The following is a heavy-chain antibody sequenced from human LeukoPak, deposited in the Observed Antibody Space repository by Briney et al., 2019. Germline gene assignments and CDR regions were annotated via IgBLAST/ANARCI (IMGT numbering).Heavy chain of an antibody. CDR3: AKSQSNGWSLDY. D-gene: IGHD6-19*01. CDR1: GSTFSSYG. V-gene: IGHV3-30*18. J-gene: IGHJ4*02. CDR2: ISYDGSNK. Sequence: PGGSLGLSCAASGSTFSSYGMHWVRQAPGKGLEWVAVISYDGSNKYYADSVKGRFTISRDNSKNTLYLQMNSLRAEDTAVYYCAKSQSNGWSLDYWGQGTLVTVSS.